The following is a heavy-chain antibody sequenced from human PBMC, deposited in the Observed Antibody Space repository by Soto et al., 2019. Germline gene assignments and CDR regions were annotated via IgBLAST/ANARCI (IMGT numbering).Heavy chain of an antibody. CDR3: ARLTNGGATTVVTRVSVSYGMDV. Sequence: GESLKISCKGSGYSFTSYRIGWVRQMPGKGLEWMGIIYPGDSDTRYSPSFQGQVTISADKSISTAYLQWSSLKASDTAMYYCARLTNGGATTVVTRVSVSYGMDVWGQGTTVTVSS. CDR2: IYPGDSDT. CDR1: GYSFTSYR. D-gene: IGHD4-17*01. J-gene: IGHJ6*02. V-gene: IGHV5-51*01.